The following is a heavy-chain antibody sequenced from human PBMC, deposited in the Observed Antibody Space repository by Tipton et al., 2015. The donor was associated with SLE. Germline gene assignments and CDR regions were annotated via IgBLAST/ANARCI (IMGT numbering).Heavy chain of an antibody. V-gene: IGHV4-31*03. J-gene: IGHJ4*02. D-gene: IGHD3-10*01. CDR2: IYDSGST. CDR1: GASINSGGYY. CDR3: ARDEDYFGSGSPFDY. Sequence: TLSLTCTVSGASINSGGYYWSWIRPHSGKGLEWIGYIYDSGSTYYNPSLKSRLSISADTSKNQFSLKVDSVTAADTAVYYCARDEDYFGSGSPFDYWAREYWSPSPQ.